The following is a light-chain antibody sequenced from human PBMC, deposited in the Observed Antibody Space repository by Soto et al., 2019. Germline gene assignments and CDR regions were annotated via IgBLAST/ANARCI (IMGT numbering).Light chain of an antibody. Sequence: EIVSTQSPATLSLSPGKRATLSCRASQSVSSYLAWYQQKPGQAPRLLIYDASNRATGIPARFSGSGSGTDFTLTISSLEPEDFAVYYWQQRCTSPPLYTFRSGTKVDSK. CDR3: QQRCTSPPLYT. CDR1: QSVSSY. J-gene: IGKJ3*01. CDR2: DAS. V-gene: IGKV3-11*01.